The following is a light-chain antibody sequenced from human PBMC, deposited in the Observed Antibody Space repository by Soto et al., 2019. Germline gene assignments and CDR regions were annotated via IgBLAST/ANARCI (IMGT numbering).Light chain of an antibody. J-gene: IGKJ1*01. CDR3: HQYGKSPRT. V-gene: IGKV3-20*01. CDR1: QRVSSNS. CDR2: GAS. Sequence: EIVLTQSPGTLSLSPGERATLSCRASQRVSSNSLAWYQQKPGQAPRLLIYGASSRATGIPDRFSASGSGTDFTLTISRLEPEDFAMYYCHQYGKSPRTFGQGTKVEI.